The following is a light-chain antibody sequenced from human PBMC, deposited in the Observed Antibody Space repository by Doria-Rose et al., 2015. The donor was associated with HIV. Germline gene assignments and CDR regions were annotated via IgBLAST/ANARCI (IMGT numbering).Light chain of an antibody. Sequence: AIRMTQSPSSLSASTGDRVTITCRASQDISNYLAWYQQKLGKAPKLLIYAASTLQSGVPSRFSGSGSGTDFTLTISYLQSEDFATYYCQQYYSYPPTFGQGTKVEVK. J-gene: IGKJ1*01. CDR1: QDISNY. V-gene: IGKV1-8*01. CDR2: AAS. CDR3: QQYYSYPPT.